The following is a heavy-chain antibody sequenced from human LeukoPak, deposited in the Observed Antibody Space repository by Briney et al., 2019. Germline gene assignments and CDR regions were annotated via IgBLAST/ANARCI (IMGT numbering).Heavy chain of an antibody. CDR1: GYTFTSYG. CDR2: ISAYNGNT. CDR3: ARNPSYDILTGYSDYYGMDV. Sequence: ASVKVSCKASGYTFTSYGISWVRQAPGQGLEWMGWISAYNGNTNYAQKLQGRVTMTTDTSTSTAYMELRSLRSDDTAVYYCARNPSYDILTGYSDYYGMDVWGQGTTVTVSS. D-gene: IGHD3-9*01. V-gene: IGHV1-18*01. J-gene: IGHJ6*02.